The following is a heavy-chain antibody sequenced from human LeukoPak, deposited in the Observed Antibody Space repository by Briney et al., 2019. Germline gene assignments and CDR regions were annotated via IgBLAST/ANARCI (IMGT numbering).Heavy chain of an antibody. CDR3: ARVLAAGTGYFDY. CDR2: INSDGSST. D-gene: IGHD6-13*01. Sequence: GGSLRLSCAASGFTFSSYWMHWVRQAPGKGLVWVSRINSDGSSTNYADSVKGRFTISRDNAKNTPYLQMNSLRAEDTAVYYCARVLAAGTGYFDYWGQGTLVTVSS. J-gene: IGHJ4*02. V-gene: IGHV3-74*01. CDR1: GFTFSSYW.